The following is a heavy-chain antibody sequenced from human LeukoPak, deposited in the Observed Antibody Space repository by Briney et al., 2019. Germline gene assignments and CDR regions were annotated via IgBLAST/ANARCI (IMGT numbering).Heavy chain of an antibody. Sequence: PGGSLRLFCAASGFTFSSYSMNWVRQAPGKGLEWVSSISSSSSYIYYADSVTGRFTISRDKAKNSLYLQRKSVRAEDTAVYDCARGGGSGSYVAFDIWGQGTMVTVSS. J-gene: IGHJ3*02. CDR2: ISSSSSYI. CDR1: GFTFSSYS. CDR3: ARGGGSGSYVAFDI. V-gene: IGHV3-21*01. D-gene: IGHD3-10*01.